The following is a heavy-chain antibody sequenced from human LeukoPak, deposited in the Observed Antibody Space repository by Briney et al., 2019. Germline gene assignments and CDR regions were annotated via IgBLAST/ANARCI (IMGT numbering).Heavy chain of an antibody. Sequence: ASVKVSCKTSGYTFTGYYMHWVRQAPGQGLEWMGWINPNSGGTNYAQKFQGRVTMTRDTSISTAYMELSRLRSDDTAVYYCARDHMINYYGSGSYCRGGETFDPWGQGTLVTVSS. CDR2: INPNSGGT. J-gene: IGHJ5*02. CDR1: GYTFTGYY. CDR3: ARDHMINYYGSGSYCRGGETFDP. D-gene: IGHD3-10*01. V-gene: IGHV1-2*02.